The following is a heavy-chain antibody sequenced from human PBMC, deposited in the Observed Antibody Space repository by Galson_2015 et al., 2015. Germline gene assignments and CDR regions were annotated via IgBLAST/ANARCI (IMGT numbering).Heavy chain of an antibody. CDR2: IDPSDSYT. J-gene: IGHJ6*02. D-gene: IGHD1-7*01. Sequence: QSGAEVKKPGESLRISCKGSGYSFTSYWISWVRQMPGKGLEWMGRIDPSDSYTNYSPSFQGHVTISADKSISTAYLQWSSLKASDTAMYYCARHQVTGTMGTAYYYYGMDVWGQGTTVTVSS. V-gene: IGHV5-10-1*01. CDR1: GYSFTSYW. CDR3: ARHQVTGTMGTAYYYYGMDV.